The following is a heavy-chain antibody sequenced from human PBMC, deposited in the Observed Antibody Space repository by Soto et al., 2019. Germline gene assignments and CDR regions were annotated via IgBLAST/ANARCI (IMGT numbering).Heavy chain of an antibody. J-gene: IGHJ4*02. CDR2: IIPIFGTA. D-gene: IGHD3-3*01. V-gene: IGHV1-69*13. CDR3: ARGTTGWSGYYPLDY. CDR1: GGTFSSYA. Sequence: GASVKVSCKASGGTFSSYAISWVRQAPGQGLEWMGGIIPIFGTANYAQKFQGRVTITADESTSTAYMELSSLRSEDTAVYYCARGTTGWSGYYPLDYWGQGTLVTVSS.